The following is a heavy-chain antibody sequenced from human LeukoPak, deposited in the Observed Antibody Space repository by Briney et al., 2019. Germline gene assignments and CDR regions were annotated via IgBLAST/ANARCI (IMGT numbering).Heavy chain of an antibody. D-gene: IGHD2-15*01. CDR2: INHSGST. Sequence: SETLSLTCAVYGGSFSGYYWSWIRQPPGKGLEWIGEINHSGSTNYNPSLKSRVTISVDTSKNQFSLKVSSVTAADTAVYYCARHYCRGGSCYYFDYWGQGTLVTVSS. V-gene: IGHV4-34*01. CDR1: GGSFSGYY. J-gene: IGHJ4*02. CDR3: ARHYCRGGSCYYFDY.